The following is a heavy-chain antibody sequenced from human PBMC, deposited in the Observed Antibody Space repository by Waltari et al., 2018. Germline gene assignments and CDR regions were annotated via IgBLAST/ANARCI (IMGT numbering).Heavy chain of an antibody. CDR3: ARVGIYSGYDSVDP. CDR2: INPNGGGT. V-gene: IGHV1-2*06. Sequence: QVQLVQSGAEVKKPGASVKVSCKASGYTFTGYYMHWVRQAPGQGLEWMGRINPNGGGTNYAQKFQGRVTMTRDTSISTAYMELSRLRSDDTAVYYCARVGIYSGYDSVDPWGQGTLVTVSS. J-gene: IGHJ5*02. CDR1: GYTFTGYY. D-gene: IGHD5-12*01.